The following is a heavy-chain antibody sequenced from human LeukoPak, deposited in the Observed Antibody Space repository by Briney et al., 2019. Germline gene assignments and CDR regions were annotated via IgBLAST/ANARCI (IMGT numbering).Heavy chain of an antibody. V-gene: IGHV1-69*06. CDR3: ARDIKIMVRGGYGMGV. D-gene: IGHD3-10*01. J-gene: IGHJ6*04. CDR1: GGTFSSYA. CDR2: IIPIFGTA. Sequence: SVKVSCKASGGTFSSYAISWVRQAPGQGLEWMGGIIPIFGTANYAQKFQGRVTITADKSTSTAYMELSSLRSEDTAVYYCARDIKIMVRGGYGMGVWGKGTTVTVSS.